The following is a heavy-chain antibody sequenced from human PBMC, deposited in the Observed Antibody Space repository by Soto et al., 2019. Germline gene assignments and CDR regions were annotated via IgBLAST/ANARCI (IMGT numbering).Heavy chain of an antibody. V-gene: IGHV3-23*01. CDR1: GFPFSSYA. D-gene: IGHD4-17*01. Sequence: PGGSLRLSCAASGFPFSSYAMTWVRQAPGKGLEWVSTISSGRSAFYADSVKGRFTISRDNSKNTLYLQMGSLRVEDTAVYYCANYFQHDYGDPNSRNFDFWGQGTLVTVSS. CDR2: ISSGRSA. J-gene: IGHJ4*02. CDR3: ANYFQHDYGDPNSRNFDF.